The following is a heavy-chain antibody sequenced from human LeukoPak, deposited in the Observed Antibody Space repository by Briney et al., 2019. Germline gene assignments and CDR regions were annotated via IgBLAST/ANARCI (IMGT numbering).Heavy chain of an antibody. J-gene: IGHJ3*01. CDR2: INGGGDAT. V-gene: IGHV3-23*01. CDR1: GFSFNNNA. CDR3: ARCTASCYANAFDV. D-gene: IGHD2-2*01. Sequence: GSLRLSCAASGFSFNNNAMSWVRQAPGKGLEWVSAINGGGDATEYADSVKGRFTISRDNSKKTLYLQMNSLRPEDTAVYYCARCTASCYANAFDVWGQGTLLTVSS.